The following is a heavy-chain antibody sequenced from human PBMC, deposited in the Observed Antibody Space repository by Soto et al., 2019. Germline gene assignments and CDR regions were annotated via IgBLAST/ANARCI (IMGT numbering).Heavy chain of an antibody. V-gene: IGHV1-69*01. CDR1: GGTFSSYA. CDR2: IIPIFGTA. Sequence: QVQLVQSGAEVKKPGSSVKVSCKASGGTFSSYAISWVRQAPGQGLEGMGGIIPIFGTANYAQKFQGRVKITADESTSTAYMELSILRSEDTAVYYCAREREHSYGPFWYFDLWGRGTLVTVSS. J-gene: IGHJ2*01. D-gene: IGHD5-18*01. CDR3: AREREHSYGPFWYFDL.